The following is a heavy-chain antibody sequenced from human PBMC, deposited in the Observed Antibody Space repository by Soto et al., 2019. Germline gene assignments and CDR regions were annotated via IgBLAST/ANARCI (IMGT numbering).Heavy chain of an antibody. CDR2: FDPEDGET. D-gene: IGHD1-20*01. CDR1: GYTLTELS. J-gene: IGHJ4*02. CDR3: ATGKLPYNWNKPDY. V-gene: IGHV1-24*01. Sequence: ASVKVSCKVSGYTLTELSMHWVRQAPGKGLEWMGGFDPEDGETIYAQKFQGRVTMTEDTSTDTAYMELSSLRSEDTAVYYCATGKLPYNWNKPDYWGQGTLVTVSS.